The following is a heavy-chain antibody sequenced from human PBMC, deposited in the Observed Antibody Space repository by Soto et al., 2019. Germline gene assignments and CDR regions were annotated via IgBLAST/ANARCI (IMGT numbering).Heavy chain of an antibody. D-gene: IGHD3-3*01. J-gene: IGHJ4*02. V-gene: IGHV3-23*01. CDR2: IGSSGST. CDR3: AKGFRSLEWYSLAPFDY. CDR1: GFTFDTYA. Sequence: GGSLRLSCAASGFTFDTYALNWVRQAPGKGLEWVSAIGSSGSTYYADSVKGRFTISRDTPKKTLYLQMNSLRVEDTAKFFCAKGFRSLEWYSLAPFDYWGQGALVTVSS.